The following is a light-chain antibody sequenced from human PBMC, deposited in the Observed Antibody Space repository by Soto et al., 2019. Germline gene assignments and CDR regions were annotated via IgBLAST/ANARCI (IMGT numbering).Light chain of an antibody. J-gene: IGLJ1*01. CDR2: EVS. Sequence: SALAQPASGSGSPGQSITISCTGTSSDVGGYNYVSWYQQHPGKAPKLMIYEVSNRPSGVSNRFSGSKSGNTASLTISGLQAEDEADYYCSSYTGSSTLYVFGTGTKVTVL. CDR3: SSYTGSSTLYV. V-gene: IGLV2-14*01. CDR1: SSDVGGYNY.